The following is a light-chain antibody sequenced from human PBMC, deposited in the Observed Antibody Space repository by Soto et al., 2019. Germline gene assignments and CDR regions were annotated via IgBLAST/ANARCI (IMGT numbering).Light chain of an antibody. J-gene: IGKJ2*01. CDR2: GAS. CDR3: QHYSSAPYT. CDR1: QSVSNFY. V-gene: IGKV3-20*01. Sequence: EVVLTQSPGTLSLSPGERATLSCRASQSVSNFYLAWYQQKPGQAPRLLMYGASNRATGRPDRFSGSGSGTDFTLTSSRMAPEDFAVYYCQHYSSAPYTFCQGTKLEIK.